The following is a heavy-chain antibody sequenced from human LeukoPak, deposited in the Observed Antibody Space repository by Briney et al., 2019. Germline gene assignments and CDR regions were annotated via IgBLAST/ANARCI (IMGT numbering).Heavy chain of an antibody. CDR2: VHLGGST. J-gene: IGHJ4*02. CDR1: GGSISSTNW. V-gene: IGHV4-4*02. D-gene: IGHD1-26*01. Sequence: PSGTLSLTCGVSGGSISSTNWWTWVRQPPGKGLEWIGEVHLGGSTNYNPSLESRVTISVDTSKNQFSLKLSSVTAADTAVYYCARVSGGTYPDYWGQGTLVTVSS. CDR3: ARVSGGTYPDY.